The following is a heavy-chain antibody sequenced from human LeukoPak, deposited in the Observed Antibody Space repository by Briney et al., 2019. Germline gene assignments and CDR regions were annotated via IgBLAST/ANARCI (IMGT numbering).Heavy chain of an antibody. J-gene: IGHJ4*02. V-gene: IGHV4-59*01. CDR1: GGSISSYY. Sequence: SETLSLTCTVSGGSISSYYWSWIRQPPGKGLEWIGYIYYSGSTNYNPSLKSRVTISVDTSKNQLSLKLSSVTAADTAVYYCARAGGFGYFDYWGQGTLVTVSS. CDR3: ARAGGFGYFDY. D-gene: IGHD3-16*01. CDR2: IYYSGST.